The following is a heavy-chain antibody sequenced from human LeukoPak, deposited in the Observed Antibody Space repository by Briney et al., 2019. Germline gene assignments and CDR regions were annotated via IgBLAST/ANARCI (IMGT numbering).Heavy chain of an antibody. V-gene: IGHV4-34*01. J-gene: IGHJ4*02. Sequence: SETLSLTCPLYGGSFSSYYWSWIRQPPEKGLEWIGEINRSGSTNYNPSLKSRVTISVDTSKNQFSLKLSSVTAADTAVYYCASPVLLWFGEYLDYWGQGTLVTVSS. D-gene: IGHD3-10*01. CDR2: INRSGST. CDR1: GGSFSSYY. CDR3: ASPVLLWFGEYLDY.